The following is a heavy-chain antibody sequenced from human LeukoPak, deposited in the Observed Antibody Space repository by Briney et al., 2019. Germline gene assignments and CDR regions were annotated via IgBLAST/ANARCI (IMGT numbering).Heavy chain of an antibody. CDR1: GGTFSSYA. V-gene: IGHV1-18*01. CDR2: ISAYNGNT. J-gene: IGHJ5*02. Sequence: ASVKVSCKASGGTFSSYAISWVRQAPGQGLEWMGWISAYNGNTNYAQKLQGRVTMTTDTSTSTAYMELRSLRSDDTAVYYCARNLRVPLSGRFDPWGQGTLVTVSS. CDR3: ARNLRVPLSGRFDP.